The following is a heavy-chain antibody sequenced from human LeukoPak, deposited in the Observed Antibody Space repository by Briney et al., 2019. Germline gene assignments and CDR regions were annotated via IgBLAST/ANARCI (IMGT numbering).Heavy chain of an antibody. Sequence: SETLSLTCAVYGGSFSGYYWSWIRQPPGKGLEWIGEINHSGSTNYNPSLKSRVTISVDTSKNQFSLKLSSVTAADTAVYYCARGGFVVVTAFFFDYWGQGTLVTVSS. CDR1: GGSFSGYY. V-gene: IGHV4-34*01. D-gene: IGHD2-21*02. J-gene: IGHJ4*02. CDR3: ARGGFVVVTAFFFDY. CDR2: INHSGST.